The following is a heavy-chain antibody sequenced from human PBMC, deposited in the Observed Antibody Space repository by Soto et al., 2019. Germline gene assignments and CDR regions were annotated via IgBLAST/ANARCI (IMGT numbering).Heavy chain of an antibody. CDR2: IKSKTDGGTT. CDR1: GFTFSNAW. Sequence: GESLKISCAASGFTFSNAWMSWVRQAPGKGLEWVGRIKSKTDGGTTDYAAPVKGRFTISRDDSKNTLYLQMNSLKTEDTAVYYCTTPLYYYYYMDVWGKGTTVTVSS. V-gene: IGHV3-15*01. CDR3: TTPLYYYYYMDV. J-gene: IGHJ6*03.